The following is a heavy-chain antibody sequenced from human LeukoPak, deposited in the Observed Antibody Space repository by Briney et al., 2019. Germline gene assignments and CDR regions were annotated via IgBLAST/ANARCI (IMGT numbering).Heavy chain of an antibody. CDR2: IFYDGST. J-gene: IGHJ5*02. Sequence: SETLSLTCTVSGGPITTINYYWDWIRQPPGKGLECIGSIFYDGSTNYNPSLKSRVTISVDTSKSQVYLKMTSVTAADTAVYYCARHSDRGDGIKGFDPWGQGTLVTVSS. CDR1: GGPITTINYY. V-gene: IGHV4-39*01. CDR3: ARHSDRGDGIKGFDP. D-gene: IGHD3-10*01.